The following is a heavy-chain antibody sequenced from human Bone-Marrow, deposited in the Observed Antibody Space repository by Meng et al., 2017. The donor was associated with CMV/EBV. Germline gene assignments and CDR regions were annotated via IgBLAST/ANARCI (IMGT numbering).Heavy chain of an antibody. Sequence: LRLSCTVSGGSISSGGYYWSWIRQHPGKGLEWIGYIYYSGSTYYNPSLKSRVTISVDTSKNQFSLKLSSVTAADTAVYYCARGGYSGSYHDAFDIWGQGTMVTVS. CDR3: ARGGYSGSYHDAFDI. D-gene: IGHD1-26*01. CDR2: IYYSGST. CDR1: GGSISSGGYY. J-gene: IGHJ3*02. V-gene: IGHV4-31*03.